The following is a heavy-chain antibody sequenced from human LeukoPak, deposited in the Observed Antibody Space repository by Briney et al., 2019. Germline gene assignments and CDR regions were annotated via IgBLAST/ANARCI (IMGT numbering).Heavy chain of an antibody. Sequence: SETLSLTCTVSGGSISSGGYYWSWVRQHPGKGLEWIGYIYYSGSTYYNPSLKSLFTISVDTSKNQFSLKLSSVTAADTAVYYCARGGLGRYWYFDLWGRGTLVTVSS. CDR3: ARGGLGRYWYFDL. CDR2: IYYSGST. J-gene: IGHJ2*01. V-gene: IGHV4-31*01. D-gene: IGHD3-9*01. CDR1: GGSISSGGYY.